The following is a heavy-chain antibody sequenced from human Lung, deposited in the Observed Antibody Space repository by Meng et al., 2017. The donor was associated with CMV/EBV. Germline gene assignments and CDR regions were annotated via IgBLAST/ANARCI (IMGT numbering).Heavy chain of an antibody. CDR2: IDDSGST. D-gene: IGHD1-26*01. CDR3: ARGKQDAWELLAY. CDR1: GVSISSNIR. J-gene: IGHJ4*02. V-gene: IGHV4-4*02. Sequence: DSGPAPCNPSGTLSLTGGVSGVSISSNIRWTWVRQPPGKGLEWIGDIDDSGSTNYNPSLNSRISISLDKSKNHFSLKVNSVTAADTAVYYCARGKQDAWELLAYWGQGALVTVSS.